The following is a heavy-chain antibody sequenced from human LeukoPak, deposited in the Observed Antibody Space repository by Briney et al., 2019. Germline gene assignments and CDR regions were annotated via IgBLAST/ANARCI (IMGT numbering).Heavy chain of an antibody. CDR3: AREGGNSWHGLTTWYYYYYMDV. D-gene: IGHD6-13*01. CDR2: MNPNSGNT. CDR1: GYTFTSYD. Sequence: ASVKVSCKASGYTFTSYDINWVRQATGQGLEWMGWMNPNSGNTGYAQKFQGRVTITRNTSISTAYMELSSLRSEDTAVYYCAREGGNSWHGLTTWYYYYYMDVWGKGTTVTVSS. J-gene: IGHJ6*03. V-gene: IGHV1-8*03.